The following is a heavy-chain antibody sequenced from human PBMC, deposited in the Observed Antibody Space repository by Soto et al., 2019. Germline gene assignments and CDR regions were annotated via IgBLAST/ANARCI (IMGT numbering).Heavy chain of an antibody. J-gene: IGHJ4*02. CDR2: IIPIFGTA. V-gene: IGHV1-69*06. CDR3: ARETNNFEISNTGYCGGDCYFDY. D-gene: IGHD2-21*02. Sequence: QVQLVQSGAEVKKPGSSVKVSCKASGGTFSNYAISWVRQAPGQGLEWMGGIIPIFGTANYAQKFQGRVTITADKYTSTAYMELSSLRSEDTDVYYCARETNNFEISNTGYCGGDCYFDYWGQGTLVTVSS. CDR1: GGTFSNYA.